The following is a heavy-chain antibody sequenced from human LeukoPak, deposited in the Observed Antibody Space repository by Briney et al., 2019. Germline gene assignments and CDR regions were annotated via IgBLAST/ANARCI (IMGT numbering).Heavy chain of an antibody. CDR1: GFTFSSYA. CDR2: ISGSGGST. D-gene: IGHD5-18*01. V-gene: IGHV3-23*01. Sequence: GGSLRLSCAASGFTFSSYAMSWVRQAPGKGLEWVSAISGSGGSTYYADSVKGRFTLSRDNSKNTLYLQMNSLRAEDTAVYYCAKGRYSYGYGIDYWGQGTLVTVSS. CDR3: AKGRYSYGYGIDY. J-gene: IGHJ4*02.